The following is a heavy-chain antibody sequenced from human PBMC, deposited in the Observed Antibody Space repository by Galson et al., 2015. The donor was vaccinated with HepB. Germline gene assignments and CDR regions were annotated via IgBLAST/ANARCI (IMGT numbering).Heavy chain of an antibody. J-gene: IGHJ4*02. CDR3: ARVASDYGSGSSKAPPDY. CDR2: ISKNGATR. CDR1: GFTFDDYG. D-gene: IGHD3-10*01. Sequence: SLRLSCAASGFTFDDYGMNWVRQAPGKGLEWVSGISKNGATRGYADSVKGRFTISRDNAKNSLYLQMNSLTAGDTALYYCARVASDYGSGSSKAPPDYWGQGTLVTVSS. V-gene: IGHV3-20*04.